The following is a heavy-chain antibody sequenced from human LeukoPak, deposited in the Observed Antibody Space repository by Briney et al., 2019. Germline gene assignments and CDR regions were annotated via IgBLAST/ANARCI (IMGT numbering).Heavy chain of an antibody. V-gene: IGHV3-33*06. J-gene: IGHJ2*01. CDR1: GFTFSDYA. CDR3: AKDQGTAIFGMIIPDWYFDL. Sequence: GGSLRLSCGVSGFTFSDYAMHWVRPAPGKGLEWVAVIGYDGSNKYDADSVKGRLTISRDNSKNMMYLQMNSLRADDTAVYYCAKDQGTAIFGMIIPDWYFDLWGRGTLVTVSS. CDR2: IGYDGSNK. D-gene: IGHD3-3*01.